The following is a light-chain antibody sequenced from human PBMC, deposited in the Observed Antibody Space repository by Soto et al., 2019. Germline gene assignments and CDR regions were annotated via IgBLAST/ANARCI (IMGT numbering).Light chain of an antibody. CDR1: SSNIGAGYD. V-gene: IGLV1-40*01. CDR2: GKS. Sequence: QSVLTQPPSVSGAPGQRVTISCTGSSSNIGAGYDVHWYQQLPGTAPKLLIYGKSNRPSGVPDRFSGSKSGTSASLAITGLQAEDEADYYCQSYDSSHWVFGGGTKLTVL. J-gene: IGLJ3*02. CDR3: QSYDSSHWV.